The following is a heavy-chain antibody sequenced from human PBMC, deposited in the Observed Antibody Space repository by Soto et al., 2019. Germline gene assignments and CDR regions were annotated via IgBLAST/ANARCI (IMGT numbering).Heavy chain of an antibody. CDR2: IYPGDSET. D-gene: IGHD2-15*01. CDR3: ARDYCSGGSCLDY. V-gene: IGHV5-51*01. CDR1: GYSFTNYW. J-gene: IGHJ4*02. Sequence: GESLKISWKGFGYSFTNYWIGWVRQMPGKGLEWMGIIYPGDSETRYSPSFQGQVTISADKSISKAYLQWSSLKASDTAMYYCARDYCSGGSCLDYWGQGTLVTVSS.